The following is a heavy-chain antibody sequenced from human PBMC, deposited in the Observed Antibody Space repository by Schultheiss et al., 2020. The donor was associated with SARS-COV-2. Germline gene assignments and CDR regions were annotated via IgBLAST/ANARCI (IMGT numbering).Heavy chain of an antibody. D-gene: IGHD3-10*01. J-gene: IGHJ6*03. CDR2: IYYSGST. V-gene: IGHV4-59*12. CDR3: ARTYYYGSGSYNYYYYMDV. CDR1: GGSISSYY. Sequence: SQTLSLTCTVSGGSISSYYWSWIRQPPGKGLEWIGYIYYSGSTNYNPSLKSRVTMSVDTSKNQFSLKLSSVTAADTAVYYCARTYYYGSGSYNYYYYMDVWGKGTTVTVSS.